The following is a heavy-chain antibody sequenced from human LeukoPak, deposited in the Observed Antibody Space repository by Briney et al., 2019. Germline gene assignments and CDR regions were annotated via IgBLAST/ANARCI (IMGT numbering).Heavy chain of an antibody. V-gene: IGHV4-30-2*01. CDR1: GGSISSGGYY. Sequence: LSLTCTVSGGSISSGGYYWSWIRQPPGKGLEWIGYIYHSGSTYYNPSLKSRVTISVDRSKNQFSLKLSSVTAADTAVYYCARVHDYGDYGSDYWGQGTLVTVSS. D-gene: IGHD4-17*01. CDR2: IYHSGST. J-gene: IGHJ4*02. CDR3: ARVHDYGDYGSDY.